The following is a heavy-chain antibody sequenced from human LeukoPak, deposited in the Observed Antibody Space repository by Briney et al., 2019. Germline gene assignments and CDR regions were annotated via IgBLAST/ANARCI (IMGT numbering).Heavy chain of an antibody. J-gene: IGHJ6*03. CDR1: GYSFNTYW. CDR2: IYPGGSDT. V-gene: IGHV5-51*01. Sequence: GESLKISCKGSGYSFNTYWIGWVRQMPGKGLEWMGIIYPGGSDTKYSPSFQGQVTISADRSISTAYLQWSSLKASDTAMYYCARQDDRDYYYMDVWGKGTTVTISS. CDR3: ARQDDRDYYYMDV. D-gene: IGHD1-1*01.